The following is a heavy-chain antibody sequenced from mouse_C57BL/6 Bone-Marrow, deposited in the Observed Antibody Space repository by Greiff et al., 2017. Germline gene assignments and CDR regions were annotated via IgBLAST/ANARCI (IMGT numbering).Heavy chain of an antibody. CDR1: GFTFSDYG. J-gene: IGHJ4*01. CDR3: ARRSYPYYYAMDY. D-gene: IGHD1-1*01. V-gene: IGHV5-17*01. Sequence: EVKLVESGGGLVKPGGSLKLSCAASGFTFSDYGMHWVRQAPEKGLAWVAYISSGSSTIYYADTVKGRLPISRDNAKNTLFLQMTSLRSEDTAMYYCARRSYPYYYAMDYGGQGTSVTVSS. CDR2: ISSGSSTI.